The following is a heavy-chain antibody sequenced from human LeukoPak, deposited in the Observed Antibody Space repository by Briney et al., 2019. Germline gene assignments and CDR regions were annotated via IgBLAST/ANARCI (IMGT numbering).Heavy chain of an antibody. V-gene: IGHV1-18*01. D-gene: IGHD3-22*01. CDR2: ISAYNGNT. CDR3: ARDDDYYDSSGYDY. CDR1: GYTFTSYG. Sequence: PGASVKVSCKASGYTFTSYGISWVRQAPGQGLEWMGWISAYNGNTNYAQKLQGRVTMTTDTSTSTAYMELRSLRSDDTAVYYCARDDDYYDSSGYDYWGQGTLVTVSS. J-gene: IGHJ4*02.